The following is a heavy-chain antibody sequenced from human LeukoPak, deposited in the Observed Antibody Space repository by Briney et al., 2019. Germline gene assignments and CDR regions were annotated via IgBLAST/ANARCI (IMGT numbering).Heavy chain of an antibody. J-gene: IGHJ4*02. D-gene: IGHD2-21*02. CDR1: GDSISSSSYY. CDR3: ARNEEMVVVTARTLTYFDY. V-gene: IGHV4-39*02. Sequence: PSETLSLTCTVSGDSISSSSYYWGWLRQPPEKGLEWIGSIHYTGGTYYNPSLKSRVTISVDTSKNHFSLKLSSVTAADTAVYYCARNEEMVVVTARTLTYFDYWGQGTLVTVSS. CDR2: IHYTGGT.